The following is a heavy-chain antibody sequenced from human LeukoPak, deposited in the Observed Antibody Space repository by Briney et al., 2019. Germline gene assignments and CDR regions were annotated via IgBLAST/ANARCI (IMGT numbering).Heavy chain of an antibody. D-gene: IGHD5-12*01. V-gene: IGHV1-18*01. Sequence: ASVKVSCKASGYTFTSYGISRVRQAPGQGLEWMGWISAYNGNTNYAQKLQGRVTMTTDTSTRTAYTELRRQRYDDAAAYYCERGPRDSGYAWVYWGQGTLVTVSS. CDR3: ERGPRDSGYAWVY. J-gene: IGHJ4*02. CDR1: GYTFTSYG. CDR2: ISAYNGNT.